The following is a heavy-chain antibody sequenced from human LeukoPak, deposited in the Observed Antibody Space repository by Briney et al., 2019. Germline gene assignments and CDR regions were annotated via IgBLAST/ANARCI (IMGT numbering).Heavy chain of an antibody. V-gene: IGHV3-21*01. CDR1: GFTFSSYS. CDR3: ARGGLSGQRTDLFDI. D-gene: IGHD2/OR15-2a*01. CDR2: ISASPYI. J-gene: IGHJ3*02. Sequence: GGSLRLSCAASGFTFSSYSMNWARQAPGKGLERVSSISASPYIYYADSVKGRFTISRDDSKNSLYLQMNSLRAEDTALYYCARGGLSGQRTDLFDIWGQGTMVTVSP.